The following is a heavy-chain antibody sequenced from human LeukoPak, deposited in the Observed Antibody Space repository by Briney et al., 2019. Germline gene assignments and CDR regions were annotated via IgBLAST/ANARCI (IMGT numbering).Heavy chain of an antibody. V-gene: IGHV1-2*02. CDR1: GYTFTGYY. CDR2: INPNSGGT. J-gene: IGHJ5*02. D-gene: IGHD3-22*01. Sequence: GASVKVSCTASGYTFTGYYMHWVRQAPGQGLEWMGWINPNSGGTNYAQKFQGRVTMTRDTSISTAYMELSRLRSDDTAVYHCAAGRSYYYDSSGSRYWFDPWGQGTLVTVSS. CDR3: AAGRSYYYDSSGSRYWFDP.